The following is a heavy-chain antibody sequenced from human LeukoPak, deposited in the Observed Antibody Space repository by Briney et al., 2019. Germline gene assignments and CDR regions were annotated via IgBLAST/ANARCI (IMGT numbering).Heavy chain of an antibody. J-gene: IGHJ4*02. D-gene: IGHD5-24*01. CDR2: ISSNGGST. CDR3: ARDRRDGYLGY. V-gene: IGHV3-64*01. CDR1: GFTFSSYA. Sequence: GGSLRLSCAASGFTFSSYAMHWVRQAPGKGLEYVSAISSNGGSTYYANSVKGRFTISRDNSKNTLYLQMGSLRAEDMAVYYCARDRRDGYLGYWGQGTLVTVSS.